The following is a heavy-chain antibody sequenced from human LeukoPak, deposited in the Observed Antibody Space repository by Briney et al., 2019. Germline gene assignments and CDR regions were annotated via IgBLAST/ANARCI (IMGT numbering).Heavy chain of an antibody. CDR2: IGIDSGNT. CDR3: ARGVYGRFDS. J-gene: IGHJ5*01. CDR1: GFTFSDYS. Sequence: GGSLRLSCAASGFTFSDYSMNWVRQAPGKGLEWISYIGIDSGNTNYADSVKGRFTISGDKAKNSLYLQMNSLRVEDTAVYYCARGVYGRFDSWGQGTLVTVSS. V-gene: IGHV3-48*01. D-gene: IGHD2/OR15-2a*01.